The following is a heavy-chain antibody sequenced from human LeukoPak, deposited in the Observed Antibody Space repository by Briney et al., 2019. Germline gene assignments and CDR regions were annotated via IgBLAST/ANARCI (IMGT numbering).Heavy chain of an antibody. D-gene: IGHD3-10*01. Sequence: SETLSLTCTVSGYSISSDYYWGWIRQPPGKGLEWIGSIYYSGSTYYNPSLKSRVTISVDTSKNQFSLKLSSVTAADTAVYYCARTDYYAYYYYYMDVWGKGTTVTVSS. CDR2: IYYSGST. CDR3: ARTDYYAYYYYYMDV. V-gene: IGHV4-38-2*02. J-gene: IGHJ6*03. CDR1: GYSISSDYY.